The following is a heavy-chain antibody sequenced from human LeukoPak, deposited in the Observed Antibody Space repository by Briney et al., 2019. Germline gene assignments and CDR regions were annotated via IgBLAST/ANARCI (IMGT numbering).Heavy chain of an antibody. V-gene: IGHV4-34*01. D-gene: IGHD3-10*01. Sequence: KPSETLSLTCAVYGGSFSGYYWSWIRQPPGKGLEWIGEINHSGSTNYNPSLKSRVTISVDTSKNQFSLKLSSVTAADTAVYYCARVRRGLWFGELSPDPPSYWGQGTLVTVSS. J-gene: IGHJ4*02. CDR3: ARVRRGLWFGELSPDPPSY. CDR2: INHSGST. CDR1: GGSFSGYY.